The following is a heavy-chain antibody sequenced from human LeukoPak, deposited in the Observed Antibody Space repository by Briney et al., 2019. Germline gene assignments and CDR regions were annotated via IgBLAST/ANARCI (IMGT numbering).Heavy chain of an antibody. CDR1: GFTFSSYW. J-gene: IGHJ4*02. Sequence: PGGSLRLSCAVSGFTFSSYWMSWVRQAPGKGLEWVANIKQDGSEKYYVDSVKGRLTISRDNAKNSLYLQMNSLRAEDTALYYCAKDKETYWGQGTLVTVAS. CDR2: IKQDGSEK. CDR3: AKDKETY. V-gene: IGHV3-7*01.